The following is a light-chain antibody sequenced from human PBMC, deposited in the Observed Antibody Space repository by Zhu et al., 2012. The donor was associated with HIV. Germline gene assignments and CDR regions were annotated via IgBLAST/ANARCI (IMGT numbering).Light chain of an antibody. J-gene: IGKJ1*01. Sequence: EIVLTQSPGTLSLSPGERATLSCRASEGVNIAQLAWYQQKPGQAPRLLVYGASTRATGIPDRFSGGGSGADFTLTINRLEPEDFAVYYCQQFGSSPWTFGQGTKVEIK. CDR1: EGVNIAQ. V-gene: IGKV3-20*01. CDR2: GAS. CDR3: QQFGSSPWT.